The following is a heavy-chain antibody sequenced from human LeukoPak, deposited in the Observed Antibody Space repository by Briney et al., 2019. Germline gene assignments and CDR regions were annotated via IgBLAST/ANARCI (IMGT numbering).Heavy chain of an antibody. CDR2: ISGSGGST. Sequence: PGGSLRLSCAASGFTFSSYAMTWVRQAPGKGLEWVSTISGSGGSTYSADSVKGRFTISRDNSNNTLYLQMNSLRAEDTAIYYCAKLPSLWVVPAAFEYWGQGTLVTVSS. CDR1: GFTFSSYA. J-gene: IGHJ4*02. D-gene: IGHD2-2*01. CDR3: AKLPSLWVVPAAFEY. V-gene: IGHV3-23*01.